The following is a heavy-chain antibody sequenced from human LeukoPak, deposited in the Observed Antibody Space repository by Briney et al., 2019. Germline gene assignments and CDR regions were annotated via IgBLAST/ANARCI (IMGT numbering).Heavy chain of an antibody. D-gene: IGHD4-17*01. CDR1: GFTFSSYW. V-gene: IGHV3-74*01. CDR3: ARDKSGGSVTTSFDY. Sequence: PGGSLRLSCAASGFTFSSYWMHWVRHAPGKGLVWVSRIDSDGSSTSYADSVKGRFTISRDNAKSTLYLQMNSLRAEDTAVYYCARDKSGGSVTTSFDYWGQGTLVTVSS. J-gene: IGHJ4*02. CDR2: IDSDGSST.